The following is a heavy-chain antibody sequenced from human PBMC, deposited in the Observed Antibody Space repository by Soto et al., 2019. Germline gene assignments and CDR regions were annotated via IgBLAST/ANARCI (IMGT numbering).Heavy chain of an antibody. V-gene: IGHV1-18*01. CDR1: GYTFTSYG. Sequence: ASVKVSCKASGYTFTSYGISRVRQAPGQGLEWMGWISAYNGNTNYAQKLQGRVTMTTDTSTSTAYMELRSLRSDDTAVYYCARETLHAKGYCSGGSCRPFDYWGQGTLVTVSS. D-gene: IGHD2-15*01. CDR3: ARETLHAKGYCSGGSCRPFDY. CDR2: ISAYNGNT. J-gene: IGHJ4*02.